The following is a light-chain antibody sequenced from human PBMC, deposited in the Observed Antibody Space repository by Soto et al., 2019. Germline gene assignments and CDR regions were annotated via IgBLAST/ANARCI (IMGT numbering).Light chain of an antibody. CDR2: WAS. CDR3: QQYYSTLPVT. J-gene: IGKJ4*01. Sequence: DIVMTQSPDSLAVSLGERATINCKSSQSVLYSSNNKNFLAWYQQKPGQPPKLLIYWASTRESGVPDRFSGSGYGTDFPLTISSLQAEDVAVYYCQQYYSTLPVTFGGGTKVEIK. V-gene: IGKV4-1*01. CDR1: QSVLYSSNNKNF.